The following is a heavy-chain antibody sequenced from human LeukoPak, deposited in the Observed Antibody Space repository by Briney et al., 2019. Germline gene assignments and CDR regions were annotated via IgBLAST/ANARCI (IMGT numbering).Heavy chain of an antibody. CDR1: GFTFSSYG. CDR2: IWYDGSNK. Sequence: GSLRLSCAASGFTFSSYGMHWVRQAPGKGLEWVAVIWYDGSNKNYADSVKGRFTISRDNSKNTLYLQMNSLRAEDTAVYSCARDFGTYYDLPYYFDYWGQGTLVTVSS. J-gene: IGHJ4*02. CDR3: ARDFGTYYDLPYYFDY. V-gene: IGHV3-33*01. D-gene: IGHD3-22*01.